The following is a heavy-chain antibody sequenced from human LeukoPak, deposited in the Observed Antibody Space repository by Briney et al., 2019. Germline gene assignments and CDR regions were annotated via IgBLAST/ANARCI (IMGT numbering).Heavy chain of an antibody. CDR1: GYTFTSYD. D-gene: IGHD5-12*01. CDR3: ARGPPAGYSGYRRRTWVY. J-gene: IGHJ4*02. CDR2: MNPNSGNT. V-gene: IGHV1-8*01. Sequence: ASVKVSCKASGYTFTSYDINWVRQATGQGLEWMGWMNPNSGNTGYAQKFQGRVTMTRNTSISTAYMELSSLRSEDTAVYYCARGPPAGYSGYRRRTWVYWGQGTLVTVSS.